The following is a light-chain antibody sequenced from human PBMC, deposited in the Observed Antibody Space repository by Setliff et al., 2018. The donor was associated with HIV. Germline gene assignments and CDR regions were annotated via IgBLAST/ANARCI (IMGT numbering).Light chain of an antibody. CDR2: DVN. J-gene: IGLJ1*01. Sequence: QSVLTQPASVSGSPGQSIAISCTGTDNDLGTYNYVSWYQQHPGKAPKLIIFDVNHRPSGVSDRFSGSKSGNTASLTISGLQAEDEADYYCSSFTTNNTPSVFGTGTKVTVL. V-gene: IGLV2-14*03. CDR1: DNDLGTYNY. CDR3: SSFTTNNTPSV.